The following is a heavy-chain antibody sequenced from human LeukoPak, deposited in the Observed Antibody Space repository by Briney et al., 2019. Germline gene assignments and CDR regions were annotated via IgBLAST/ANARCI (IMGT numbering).Heavy chain of an antibody. CDR3: ARDLYDSGAYSSPIDY. D-gene: IGHD3-22*01. CDR2: ISSSSSYI. Sequence: NPGGSLRLSCAASGFTFSSYRMNWVRQAPGKGLEWVSSISSSSSYIHSADSVKGRFTISRDNAKNSLYLQMNSLRAEDTAVYYCARDLYDSGAYSSPIDYWGQGTLVTVSS. J-gene: IGHJ4*02. V-gene: IGHV3-21*01. CDR1: GFTFSSYR.